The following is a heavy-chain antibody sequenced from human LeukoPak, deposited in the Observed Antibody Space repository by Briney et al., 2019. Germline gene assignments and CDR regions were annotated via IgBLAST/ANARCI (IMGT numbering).Heavy chain of an antibody. D-gene: IGHD4-17*01. Sequence: GGSLRLSCEVSGLIVSSNYMSWVRQAPGKGLEWVSVIYSGGSTYYADSVKGRFTISRDNSKKTVYLQMNSLSPDDTAVYYCARWHPDDDFRVDPWGQGTLVTVSS. V-gene: IGHV3-53*01. J-gene: IGHJ5*02. CDR2: IYSGGST. CDR1: GLIVSSNY. CDR3: ARWHPDDDFRVDP.